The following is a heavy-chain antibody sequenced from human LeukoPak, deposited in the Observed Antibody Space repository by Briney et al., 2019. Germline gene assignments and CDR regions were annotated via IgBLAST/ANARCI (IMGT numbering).Heavy chain of an antibody. CDR3: ARDGTHDAFDI. CDR1: GFTVSSNY. D-gene: IGHD1/OR15-1a*01. J-gene: IGHJ3*02. V-gene: IGHV3-66*01. CDR2: IYSGGST. Sequence: GGSMRLSCAASGFTVSSNYMSWVRQAPGKGLEWVSVIYSGGSTYYADSVKGRFTISRDNSKNTLYLQMNSLRAEDTAVYYCARDGTHDAFDIWGQGTMVTVSS.